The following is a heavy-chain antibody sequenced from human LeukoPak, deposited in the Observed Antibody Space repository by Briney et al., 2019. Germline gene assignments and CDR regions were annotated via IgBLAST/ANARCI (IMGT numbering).Heavy chain of an antibody. J-gene: IGHJ4*02. Sequence: GGSLRLSCAASGFIFNTFWMNWVRLTPGKGLEWVAKINQDGSDMYYVDSVKGRFFVSRDNTKNSLYLQMNSLRAEDTAVYYCARGPYNWNYINFDYWGQGTLVTVSS. CDR3: ARGPYNWNYINFDY. V-gene: IGHV3-7*01. D-gene: IGHD1-7*01. CDR2: INQDGSDM. CDR1: GFIFNTFW.